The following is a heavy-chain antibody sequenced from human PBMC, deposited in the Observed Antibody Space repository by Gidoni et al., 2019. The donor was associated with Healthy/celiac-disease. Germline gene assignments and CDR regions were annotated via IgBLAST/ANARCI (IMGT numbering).Heavy chain of an antibody. Sequence: QVQLQESGPGLVKPSETLSLTCTVSGGSISSYYWSWSRQPPGKGLEWIGYIYYSGSTNYNPSLKSRVTISVDTSKNQFSLKLSSVTAADTAVYYCAGLTTVIPQGGYMDVWGKGTTVTVSS. V-gene: IGHV4-59*01. CDR3: AGLTTVIPQGGYMDV. D-gene: IGHD4-4*01. J-gene: IGHJ6*03. CDR1: GGSISSYY. CDR2: IYYSGST.